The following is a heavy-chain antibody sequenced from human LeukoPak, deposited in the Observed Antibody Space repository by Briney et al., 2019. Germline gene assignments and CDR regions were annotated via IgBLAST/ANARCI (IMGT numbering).Heavy chain of an antibody. D-gene: IGHD3-9*01. J-gene: IGHJ6*02. CDR1: GGSISSYY. Sequence: PSETLSLTCTVSGGSISSYYWSWIRQPPGKGLEWIGRIYTSGSTNYNPSLKSRVTMSVDTSKNQFSLKLSSVTAADTAVYYCARDNDILTGYDYYYGMDVWGQGTTVTVSS. CDR3: ARDNDILTGYDYYYGMDV. V-gene: IGHV4-4*07. CDR2: IYTSGST.